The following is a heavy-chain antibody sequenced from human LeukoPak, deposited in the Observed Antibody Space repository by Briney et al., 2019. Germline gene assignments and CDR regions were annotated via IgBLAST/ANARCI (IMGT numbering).Heavy chain of an antibody. CDR3: AKGPAMIDS. J-gene: IGHJ4*02. Sequence: GGSLRLSCAASGFSFSSYGMHWVRPAPGKGLEWVAFIRYDGSNKYYADSVKGRFTISRDNSKNTLYLQMNSQRAEDRAVYYCAKGPAMIDSWGQGTLVTVSS. V-gene: IGHV3-30*02. CDR2: IRYDGSNK. CDR1: GFSFSSYG. D-gene: IGHD3-22*01.